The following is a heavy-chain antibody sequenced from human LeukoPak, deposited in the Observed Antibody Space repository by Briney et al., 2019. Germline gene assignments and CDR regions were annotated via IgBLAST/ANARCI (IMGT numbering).Heavy chain of an antibody. D-gene: IGHD7-27*01. V-gene: IGHV4-39*06. J-gene: IGHJ6*03. CDR2: IYYSGST. CDR3: ARSPGEGYYYYYYMDV. Sequence: SETLSLTCTVSGGSISSSSYYWGWIRPPPGKGLEWIGSIYYSGSTYYNPSLKSRVTISVDTSKNQFPLKLSSVTAADTAVYYCARSPGEGYYYYYYMDVWGKGTTVTVSS. CDR1: GGSISSSSYY.